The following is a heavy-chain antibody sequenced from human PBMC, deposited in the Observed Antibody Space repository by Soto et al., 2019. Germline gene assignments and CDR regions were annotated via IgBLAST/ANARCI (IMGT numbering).Heavy chain of an antibody. CDR3: ATLSYGDEYYMDV. J-gene: IGHJ6*03. V-gene: IGHV5-51*01. CDR1: GYSFTSYW. Sequence: GESLKISCKGSGYSFTSYWIGWVRQMPGKGLEWMGIIYPGDSDTRYSPSFQGQVTISADKSISTAYMELSSLRSEDTAVYYCATLSYGDEYYMDVWGKGTTVTVSS. CDR2: IYPGDSDT. D-gene: IGHD4-17*01.